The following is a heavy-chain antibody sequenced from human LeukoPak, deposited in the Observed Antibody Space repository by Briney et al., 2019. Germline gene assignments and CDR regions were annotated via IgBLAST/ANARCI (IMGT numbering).Heavy chain of an antibody. CDR2: LSGSGSTT. CDR3: AKDTRYYDSSGYYRFDY. V-gene: IGHV3-23*01. J-gene: IGHJ4*02. D-gene: IGHD3-22*01. Sequence: GGSLRLSCAASGFIFSSYAMSWVRQAPGRGLEWVSSLSGSGSTTYYADSVKGRFTISRDSSKNTLYLQMNSLRAEDTAVYYCAKDTRYYDSSGYYRFDYWGQGTLVTVSS. CDR1: GFIFSSYA.